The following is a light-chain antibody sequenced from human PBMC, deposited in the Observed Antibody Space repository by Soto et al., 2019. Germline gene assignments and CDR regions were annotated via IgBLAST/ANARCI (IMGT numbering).Light chain of an antibody. Sequence: QSALTQPASVSGSPGQSITISCTGPSDDVGGYNYVSWYQQHPGKAPKLMIFEVNNRPSGVSNRFSGSRSGNTASLTISGLQAEDEGDYYCSSYRSGNTLVVFGGVPKLTVL. J-gene: IGLJ2*01. V-gene: IGLV2-14*01. CDR1: SDDVGGYNY. CDR2: EVN. CDR3: SSYRSGNTLVV.